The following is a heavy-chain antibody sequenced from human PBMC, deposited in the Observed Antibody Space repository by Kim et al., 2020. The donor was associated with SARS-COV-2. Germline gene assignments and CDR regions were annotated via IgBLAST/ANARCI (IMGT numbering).Heavy chain of an antibody. V-gene: IGHV4-39*07. CDR3: ARLRTISRFDY. J-gene: IGHJ4*02. Sequence: STYFNPSLKSRVTRSVDTAKNQFSLKRSSVTAADTAVYYCARLRTISRFDYWGQGTLVTVSS. D-gene: IGHD3-3*01. CDR2: ST.